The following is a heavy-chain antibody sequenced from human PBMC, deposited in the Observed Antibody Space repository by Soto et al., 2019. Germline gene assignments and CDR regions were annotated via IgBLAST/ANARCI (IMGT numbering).Heavy chain of an antibody. CDR2: IYSGGST. D-gene: IGHD5-18*01. V-gene: IGHV3-53*01. CDR3: ARGSRVDTAMVTDYYDGMDV. J-gene: IGHJ6*02. Sequence: EVQLVESGGGLIQPGGSLRLSCAASGFTVSSNYMSWVRQAPGKGLEWVSVIYSGGSTDYADSVKGGVTISRDNSKNTLHVQMNSLRAEDRAVYYCARGSRVDTAMVTDYYDGMDVLGQGTTVTVSS. CDR1: GFTVSSNY.